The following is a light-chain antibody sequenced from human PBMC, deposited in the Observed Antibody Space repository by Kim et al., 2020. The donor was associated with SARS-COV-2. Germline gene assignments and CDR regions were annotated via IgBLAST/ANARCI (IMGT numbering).Light chain of an antibody. J-gene: IGLJ3*02. CDR2: ANY. Sequence: QSVLTQPPSVSATPGQSVTISCSGSSSNIERNNVNWYKQVPGSAPRVLIFANYQRPSGVPDRFSASKSGTSATLAISGLQSDDEADYFCAVWDDSLNEGVFGGGTKVTVL. CDR3: AVWDDSLNEGV. V-gene: IGLV1-44*01. CDR1: SSNIERNN.